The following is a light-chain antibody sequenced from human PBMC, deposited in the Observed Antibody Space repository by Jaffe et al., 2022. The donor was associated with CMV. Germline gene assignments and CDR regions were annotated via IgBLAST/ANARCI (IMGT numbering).Light chain of an antibody. Sequence: SYELTQPPSVSVSPGQTASITCSGDKLGDKYACWYQQKPGRSPVLVIYQDNKRPSGIPERFSGSNSGNTATLTISGTQAMDEADYYCQAWDSSLVFGGGTKLTVL. J-gene: IGLJ2*01. V-gene: IGLV3-1*01. CDR2: QDN. CDR1: KLGDKY. CDR3: QAWDSSLV.